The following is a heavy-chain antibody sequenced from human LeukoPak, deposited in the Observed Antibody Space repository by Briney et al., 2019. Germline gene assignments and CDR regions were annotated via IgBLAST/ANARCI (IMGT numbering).Heavy chain of an antibody. Sequence: PGGSLRLSCAASGFTFSSYAMSWVRQAPGKGLEWVAVISYDGSNKYYADSVKGRFTISRDNSKNTLYLQMNSLRAEDTAVYYCAKEGILVGTMIVGYSDYWGQGTLVTVSS. V-gene: IGHV3-30*18. D-gene: IGHD3-22*01. J-gene: IGHJ4*02. CDR1: GFTFSSYA. CDR3: AKEGILVGTMIVGYSDY. CDR2: ISYDGSNK.